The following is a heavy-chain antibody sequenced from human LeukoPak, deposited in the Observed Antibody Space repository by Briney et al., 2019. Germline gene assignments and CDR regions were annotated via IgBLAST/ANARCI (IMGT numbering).Heavy chain of an antibody. Sequence: SKTLSLTCTVSGGSISSYYWSWIRQPAGKGLEWIGRIYTSGSTNYNPSLKSRVTISVDASKNQFSLKLSSVTAADTAVYYCARDYSNYAGIDYWGQGTLVTVSS. D-gene: IGHD4-11*01. CDR2: IYTSGST. J-gene: IGHJ4*02. V-gene: IGHV4-4*07. CDR1: GGSISSYY. CDR3: ARDYSNYAGIDY.